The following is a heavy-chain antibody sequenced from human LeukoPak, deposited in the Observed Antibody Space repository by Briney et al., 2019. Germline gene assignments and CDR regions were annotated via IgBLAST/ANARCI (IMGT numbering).Heavy chain of an antibody. D-gene: IGHD6-19*01. CDR2: INPSGGST. Sequence: ASVKVSCKASGYTFTSYYMHWVRQAPGQGLEWMGIINPSGGSTSYAQKFQGRVTMTRDTSTSTVYMELSSLRSEDTAVYYCAREGNAVAGIYYFDYWGQGTLVTVSS. J-gene: IGHJ4*02. CDR3: AREGNAVAGIYYFDY. V-gene: IGHV1-46*01. CDR1: GYTFTSYY.